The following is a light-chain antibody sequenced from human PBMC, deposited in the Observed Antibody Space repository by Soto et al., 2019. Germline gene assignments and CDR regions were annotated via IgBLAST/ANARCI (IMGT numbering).Light chain of an antibody. V-gene: IGKV1-39*01. CDR2: VVS. CDR1: QSISTY. Sequence: DIQMTQSPSSLSASVGDRVTITCRASQSISTYLNWYQQKPGKAPKLLMYVVSSLQSGVPSRFSGSGSGTEFTLTISSLQPEDFATYYCQQSYSTLWTFGQGTKVDIK. CDR3: QQSYSTLWT. J-gene: IGKJ1*01.